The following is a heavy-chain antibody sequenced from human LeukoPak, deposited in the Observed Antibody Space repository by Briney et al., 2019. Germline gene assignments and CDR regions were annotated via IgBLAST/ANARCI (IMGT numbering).Heavy chain of an antibody. V-gene: IGHV1-69*04. Sequence: ASVKVSCKASGGTFSSYAISWVRQAPGQGLEWMGRIIPILGIANYAQKFQGRVTITADKSTSTAYMELSSLRSEDTAVYYCARGGTGGYRYYFDYWGQGTPVTVSS. CDR2: IIPILGIA. D-gene: IGHD1-26*01. J-gene: IGHJ4*02. CDR3: ARGGTGGYRYYFDY. CDR1: GGTFSSYA.